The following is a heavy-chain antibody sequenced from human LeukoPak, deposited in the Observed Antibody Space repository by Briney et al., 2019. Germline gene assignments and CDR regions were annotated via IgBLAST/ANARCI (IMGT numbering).Heavy chain of an antibody. CDR1: GFTFSSYG. CDR3: AREYQLLEGYYYGMDV. V-gene: IGHV3-33*01. Sequence: PGRSLRLSCAASGFTFSSYGMHWVRQAPGKGLEWVAVIWYDGSNKYYADSVKGRFTISRDNSKNTLYLQMNSLRAEDTAVYYCAREYQLLEGYYYGMDVWGKGTTVTVSS. D-gene: IGHD2-2*01. J-gene: IGHJ6*04. CDR2: IWYDGSNK.